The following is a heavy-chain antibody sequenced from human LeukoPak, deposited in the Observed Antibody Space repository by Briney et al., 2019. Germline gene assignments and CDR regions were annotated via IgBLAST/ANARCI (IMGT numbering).Heavy chain of an antibody. Sequence: PGGSLRLSCAASGFNFSDYYMSWLRQAPGKGLEWVSYISSGGSSINYADSVKGRFTISRDNAKNSLYLQMNSLRAEDTAVYYCAKYLFGSYWGQGTLVTVSS. CDR3: AKYLFGSY. CDR1: GFNFSDYY. CDR2: ISSGGSSI. V-gene: IGHV3-11*01. J-gene: IGHJ4*02. D-gene: IGHD3-10*02.